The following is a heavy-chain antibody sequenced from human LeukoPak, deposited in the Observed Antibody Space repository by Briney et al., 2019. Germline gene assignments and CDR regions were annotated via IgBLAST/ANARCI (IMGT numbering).Heavy chain of an antibody. CDR3: ARDETPYY. CDR2: ISTSSNTI. Sequence: PGGSLRLSCAASGFTFSSYSMNWVRQAPGKGLEWVSYISTSSNTIYYADSVKGRFTISRDNAKNSLSLQMNSLRAEDTAVYYCARDETPYYWGQGTLVTVSS. V-gene: IGHV3-48*04. J-gene: IGHJ4*02. D-gene: IGHD4-23*01. CDR1: GFTFSSYS.